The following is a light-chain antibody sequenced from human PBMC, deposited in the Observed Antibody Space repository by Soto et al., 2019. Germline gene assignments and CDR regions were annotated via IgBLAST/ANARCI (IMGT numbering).Light chain of an antibody. CDR2: GAS. CDR3: HQYGSSPLPGGSPLP. CDR1: HSVSGNY. Sequence: ENVLTQSPGTLSLSPGERATLSCRASHSVSGNYLAWYQHKPGQAPRLLIYGASSRATGIADRFSGSGSGTDFTLTISRLEPEDFAVYYCHQYGSSPLPGGSPLPFGGGTKVEIK. V-gene: IGKV3-20*01. J-gene: IGKJ4*01.